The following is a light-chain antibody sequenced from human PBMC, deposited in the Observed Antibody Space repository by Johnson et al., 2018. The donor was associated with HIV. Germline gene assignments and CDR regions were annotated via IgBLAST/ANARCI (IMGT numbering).Light chain of an antibody. V-gene: IGLV1-51*02. CDR2: EDD. J-gene: IGLJ1*01. Sequence: QPVLTQPPSVSAAPGQKVTISCSGSSSNIGKNHVSWYQQFPGTAPKLLVYEDDKRPSDIPDRFSGSKSGTSATLGIPGLPPGDEADYYCGTWASNLSVDFVFGTGTKVTVL. CDR1: SSNIGKNH. CDR3: GTWASNLSVDFV.